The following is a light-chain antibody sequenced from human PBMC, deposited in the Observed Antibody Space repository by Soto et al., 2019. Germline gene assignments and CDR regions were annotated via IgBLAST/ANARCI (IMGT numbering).Light chain of an antibody. V-gene: IGLV4-69*01. CDR2: LNSDGSH. CDR1: SGHSSYA. J-gene: IGLJ1*01. Sequence: QYVLTQSPSASDSLGASVKLTCTLSSGHSSYAIAWHQQQPEKGPRYLMKLNSDGSHSKGDGIPDRFSGSSSGAERYLTISSLQSEDEADYYCQTWGTGIQVFGTGTKLTVL. CDR3: QTWGTGIQV.